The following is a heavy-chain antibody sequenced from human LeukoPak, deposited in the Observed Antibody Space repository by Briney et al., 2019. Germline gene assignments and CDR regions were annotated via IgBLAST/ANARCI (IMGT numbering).Heavy chain of an antibody. J-gene: IGHJ6*02. CDR1: GFTFSTHW. Sequence: HPGGSLRLSCAASGFTFSTHWMYWVRQAPGRELVWVSRISGDGSMTSYADSVKGRFTISRDNAKDTLYLQMTSLRVEDTAVYSCASLLTPYHGSGGGGMDVWGQGTTVTVSS. D-gene: IGHD3-10*01. V-gene: IGHV3-74*01. CDR3: ASLLTPYHGSGGGGMDV. CDR2: ISGDGSMT.